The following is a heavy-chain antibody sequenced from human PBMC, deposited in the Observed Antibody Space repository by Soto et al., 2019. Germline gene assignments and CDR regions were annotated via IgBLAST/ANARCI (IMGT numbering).Heavy chain of an antibody. D-gene: IGHD6-13*01. CDR2: MNPNSGNT. CDR1: GYTFTSYD. Sequence: ASVKVSCKASGYTFTSYDINWVQQATGQGLEWMGWMNPNSGNTGYAQKFQGRVTMTRNTSISTAYMELSSLRSEDTAVYYCARLRAYSSSWYAFDIWGQGTMVTVSS. J-gene: IGHJ3*02. CDR3: ARLRAYSSSWYAFDI. V-gene: IGHV1-8*01.